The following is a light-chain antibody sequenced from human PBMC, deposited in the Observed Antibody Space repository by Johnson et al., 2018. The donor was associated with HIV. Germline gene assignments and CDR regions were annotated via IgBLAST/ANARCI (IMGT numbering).Light chain of an antibody. J-gene: IGLJ1*01. CDR2: DNN. V-gene: IGLV1-51*01. CDR3: GTWDSSLSAGGV. CDR1: SSNLENNY. Sequence: TQPPSVSAASGQKVDISCSGSSSNLENNYVSWYQQFPHRAPKLLISDNNKRPSGIPDRFSGSKSGASATLDITGLQPGDEADYYCGTWDSSLSAGGVFGTGTKVTVL.